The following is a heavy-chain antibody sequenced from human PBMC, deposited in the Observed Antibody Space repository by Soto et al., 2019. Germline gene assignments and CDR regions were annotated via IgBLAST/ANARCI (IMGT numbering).Heavy chain of an antibody. Sequence: QVHLVESGGGVVQPGRSLRLSCAASGFSFSSYGMHWVRQAPGKGLEWLAVIWYDGSNKYYADSVKGRLTISRDNSKNTLYLQMNSLRVEDTAVYYCARGGDSVAYGMDVWGQGTTVTVPS. CDR2: IWYDGSNK. D-gene: IGHD2-21*01. J-gene: IGHJ6*02. CDR1: GFSFSSYG. V-gene: IGHV3-33*01. CDR3: ARGGDSVAYGMDV.